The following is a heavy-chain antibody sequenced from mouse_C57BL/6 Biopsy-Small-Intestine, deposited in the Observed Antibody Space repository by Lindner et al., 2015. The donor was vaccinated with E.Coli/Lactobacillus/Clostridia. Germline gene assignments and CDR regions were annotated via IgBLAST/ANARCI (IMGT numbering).Heavy chain of an antibody. CDR2: VYPGDGDT. D-gene: IGHD1-1*01. CDR1: GYVFSSSW. J-gene: IGHJ2*01. CDR3: ARGSRLDS. V-gene: IGHV1-82*01. Sequence: VQLQESGPELVKPGASVRISCKASGYVFSSSWMNWVKQRPGKGLEWIGRVYPGDGDTNYNGKFKGKATLTADKSSSTAYMQFSSLTSEDSAVYFCARGSRLDSWGQGTILTVSS.